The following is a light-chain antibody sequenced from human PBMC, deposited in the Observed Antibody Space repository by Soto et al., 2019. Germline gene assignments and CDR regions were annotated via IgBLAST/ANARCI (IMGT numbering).Light chain of an antibody. V-gene: IGKV1-5*03. Sequence: DIQMTQSTSTLSGSVGDRGTITCRASQTISSWLAWYQQKPGKAPKLLIYKASTLTSGVPSRFSGSGSGTEFTLTISSLQPDDFATYYCQHYNSYSEAFGQGTKVDIK. CDR3: QHYNSYSEA. J-gene: IGKJ1*01. CDR1: QTISSW. CDR2: KAS.